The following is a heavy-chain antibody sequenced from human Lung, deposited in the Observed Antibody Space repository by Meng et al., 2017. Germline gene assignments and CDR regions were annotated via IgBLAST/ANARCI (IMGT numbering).Heavy chain of an antibody. V-gene: IGHV4-34*01. Sequence: QVQRPQGVAGLLKPSENLSLTCAVYGGSFSGYYWSWIRQPPGKGLEWIGEINHSGSTNYNPSLKSRVTISVDTSKNQFSLKLSSVTAADTAVYYCARPKQANWYFDLWGRGTLVTVSS. CDR2: INHSGST. J-gene: IGHJ2*01. D-gene: IGHD1/OR15-1a*01. CDR1: GGSFSGYY. CDR3: ARPKQANWYFDL.